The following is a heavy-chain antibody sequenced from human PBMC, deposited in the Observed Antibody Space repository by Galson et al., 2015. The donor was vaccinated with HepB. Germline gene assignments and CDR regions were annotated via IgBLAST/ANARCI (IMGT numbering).Heavy chain of an antibody. Sequence: SVKVSCKASGGTFSSYAISWVRQAPGQGLEWMGGIIPIFGTANYAQKFQGRVTITADKSTSTAYMELSSLRSEDTAVYYCARDLGYCSGGSCYSYYYYGMNVWGQGTTVTVSS. CDR1: GGTFSSYA. V-gene: IGHV1-69*06. D-gene: IGHD2-15*01. CDR3: ARDLGYCSGGSCYSYYYYGMNV. J-gene: IGHJ6*02. CDR2: IIPIFGTA.